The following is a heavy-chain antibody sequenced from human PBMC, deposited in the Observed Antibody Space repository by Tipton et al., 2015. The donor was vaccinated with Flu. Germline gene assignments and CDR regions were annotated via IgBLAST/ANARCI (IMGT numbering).Heavy chain of an antibody. V-gene: IGHV4-34*01. CDR2: INHSGST. CDR1: GGSFSGYY. J-gene: IGHJ6*02. D-gene: IGHD3-16*01. CDR3: AIMTYYYYYGMDV. Sequence: LRLSCAVYGGSFSGYYWSWIRQPPGKGLEWIGEINHSGSTNYNPSLKSRVTISVDTSKNQFSLKLSSVTAADMAVYYCAIMTYYYYYGMDVWGQGTTVTVSS.